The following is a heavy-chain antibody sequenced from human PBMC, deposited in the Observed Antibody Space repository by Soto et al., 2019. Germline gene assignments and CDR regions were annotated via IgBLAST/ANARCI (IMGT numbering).Heavy chain of an antibody. CDR3: ASSGPRGYSYGYYFDY. Sequence: SETLSLTCAVYGGSFSGYYWSWIRQPPGKGLEWIGEINHSGSTNYNPSLKSRVTISVETSKNQFSLKLSSVTAADTAVYYCASSGPRGYSYGYYFDYWGQGTLVTVSS. CDR1: GGSFSGYY. CDR2: INHSGST. D-gene: IGHD5-18*01. J-gene: IGHJ4*02. V-gene: IGHV4-34*01.